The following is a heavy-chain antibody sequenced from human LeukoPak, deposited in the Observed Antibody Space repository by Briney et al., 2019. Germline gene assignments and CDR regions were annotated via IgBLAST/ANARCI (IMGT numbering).Heavy chain of an antibody. J-gene: IGHJ6*02. CDR1: GGSISSSSYY. Sequence: SETLSLTCTVSGGSISSSSYYWGWIRQPPGKGLEWIGSIYYSGSTYYNPSLKSRVTISVDTSKNQFSLKLSSVTAADTAVYYCARIRVAPNYYYYYGMDVWGQGTTVTVSS. V-gene: IGHV4-39*01. CDR3: ARIRVAPNYYYYYGMDV. CDR2: IYYSGST.